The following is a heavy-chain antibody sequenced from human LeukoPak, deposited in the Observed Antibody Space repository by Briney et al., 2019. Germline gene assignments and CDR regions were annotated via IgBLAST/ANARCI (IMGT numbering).Heavy chain of an antibody. Sequence: SETLSLTCSVSGGSISRGGDYWTWIRQHPEKGLEWIGYISGSGSTYYNPSLRSRVTVSADTSKNQFSLKLTSVTAADTAVFYCARIPIIRGVIEDWGQGTLVSVSS. CDR2: ISGSGST. D-gene: IGHD3-10*01. CDR1: GGSISRGGDY. J-gene: IGHJ4*02. V-gene: IGHV4-31*03. CDR3: ARIPIIRGVIED.